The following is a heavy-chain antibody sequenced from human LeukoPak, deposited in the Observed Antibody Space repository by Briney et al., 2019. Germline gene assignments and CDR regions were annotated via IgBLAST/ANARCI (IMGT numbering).Heavy chain of an antibody. D-gene: IGHD2-15*01. V-gene: IGHV4-38-2*02. CDR3: ARGGGSRPHDY. J-gene: IGHJ4*02. CDR2: IFHSGNT. Sequence: PSETLSLTCTVSGYSISSGYYWGWIRQPPGKGLEWIGSIFHSGNTYYNPSLKSRVTISVDTSKNQFSLKLSSVTGADTAMYYCARGGGSRPHDYWGQGTLVTVSS. CDR1: GYSISSGYY.